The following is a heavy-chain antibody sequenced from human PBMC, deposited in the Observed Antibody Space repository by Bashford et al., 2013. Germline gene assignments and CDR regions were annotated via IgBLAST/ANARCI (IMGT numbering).Heavy chain of an antibody. CDR2: IHSNGDT. Sequence: SETLSLTCAVSGGSISSGGYYWSWIRQPPGKGLEWIGYIHSNGDTYYNPSLRSRVTISVDTSKNQFSLKLSSVTAADTAVYYCARGLFWGQGTLVTVSS. J-gene: IGHJ4*02. V-gene: IGHV4-39*01. CDR1: GGSISSGGYY. CDR3: ARGLF.